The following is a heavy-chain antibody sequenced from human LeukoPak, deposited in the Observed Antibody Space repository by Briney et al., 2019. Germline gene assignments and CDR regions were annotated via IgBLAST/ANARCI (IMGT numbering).Heavy chain of an antibody. CDR1: GFTISSYS. CDR3: AKDLSGSGRPHYFDY. D-gene: IGHD2-15*01. Sequence: GGSLRLSCAASGFTISSYSMNWVRQPPGKGLEWVSSISENSKDIFYIDSVKGRFTISRDNAKNSLYLQMNSLRADDTAVYYCAKDLSGSGRPHYFDYWGQGTLVTVSS. CDR2: ISENSKDI. J-gene: IGHJ4*02. V-gene: IGHV3-21*01.